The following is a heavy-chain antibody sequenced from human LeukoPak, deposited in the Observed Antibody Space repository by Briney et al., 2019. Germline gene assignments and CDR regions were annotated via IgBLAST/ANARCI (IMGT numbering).Heavy chain of an antibody. CDR3: AKGGLSYFAY. CDR2: VSNSGGST. V-gene: IGHV3-23*01. J-gene: IGHJ4*02. Sequence: PGGSLRLSCAASGFTFSRYSINWVRQAPGKGLQWVSAVSNSGGSTYYADSVKGRFTISRDNSKNTLHLQMNSLRAEDTAVYYCAKGGLSYFAYWGQGTLVTVSA. CDR1: GFTFSRYS.